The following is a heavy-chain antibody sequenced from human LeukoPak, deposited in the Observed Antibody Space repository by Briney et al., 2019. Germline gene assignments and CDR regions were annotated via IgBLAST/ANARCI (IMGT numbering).Heavy chain of an antibody. D-gene: IGHD3-10*01. Sequence: PSETLSLTCTVSGGSISSYYWSWIRQPPGKGLEWIGYIYYSGSTNYNPSLKSRVTISVDTSKNQFSPKLSSVTAADTAVYYCARVRKGITMVRGVIDYWGQGSLATVSS. J-gene: IGHJ4*02. CDR3: ARVRKGITMVRGVIDY. V-gene: IGHV4-59*01. CDR1: GGSISSYY. CDR2: IYYSGST.